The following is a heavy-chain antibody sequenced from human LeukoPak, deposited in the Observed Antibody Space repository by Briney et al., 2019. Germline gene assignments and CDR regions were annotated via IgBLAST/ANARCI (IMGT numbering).Heavy chain of an antibody. D-gene: IGHD6-13*01. CDR2: ISSSSSYI. Sequence: GGSLRLSCAASGFTFSSYSMNWVRQAPGKGLEWVSPISSSSSYIYYADSVKGRFTISRDNAKNSLYLQMNSLRAEDTAVYYCARGIAAAGTTGYYGMDVWGQGTTVTVSS. V-gene: IGHV3-21*01. J-gene: IGHJ6*02. CDR1: GFTFSSYS. CDR3: ARGIAAAGTTGYYGMDV.